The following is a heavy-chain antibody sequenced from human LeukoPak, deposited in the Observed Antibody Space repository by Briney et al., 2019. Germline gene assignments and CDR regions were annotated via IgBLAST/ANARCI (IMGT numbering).Heavy chain of an antibody. D-gene: IGHD5-18*01. CDR2: INPNSGGT. V-gene: IGHV1-2*02. J-gene: IGHJ6*03. CDR1: GYTFTGYY. CDR3: ARGNRAAMVTRYYYYSMDV. Sequence: GASVKVSCKASGYTFTGYYMHWGRQAPGQGLEGMGWINPNSGGTNYAQKFQGRVTMTRDTSISTAYMELSRLRSDDTAVYYCARGNRAAMVTRYYYYSMDVWGKGTTVTVSS.